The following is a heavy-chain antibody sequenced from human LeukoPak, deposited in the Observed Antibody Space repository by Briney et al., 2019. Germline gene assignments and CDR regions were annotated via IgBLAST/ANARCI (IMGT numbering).Heavy chain of an antibody. J-gene: IGHJ4*02. D-gene: IGHD2-8*02. CDR3: ARDETGVGSGGIDF. Sequence: GGSLRLSCAASGFTFSDYSINWARQAPGKGLEWVAYISSGGSTIYYADSVRGRFTISRDSARNSLYLQMNSLRDEDTAVYYCARDETGVGSGGIDFWGQGTLVTVSS. CDR1: GFTFSDYS. CDR2: ISSGGSTI. V-gene: IGHV3-48*02.